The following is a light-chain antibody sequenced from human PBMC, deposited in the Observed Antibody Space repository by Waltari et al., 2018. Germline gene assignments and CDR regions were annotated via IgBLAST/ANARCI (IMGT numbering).Light chain of an antibody. CDR1: QSVRNN. V-gene: IGKV3-15*01. Sequence: EIGMTQSPATLSVSPGERATLSCRASQSVRNNLVGYQQKPGQAPRLLIYGASTRVTGIPARFSGSGSGTEVTLTISSLQSEDFAVYYCQQYNSWPPWTFGQGTKVEIK. CDR2: GAS. CDR3: QQYNSWPPWT. J-gene: IGKJ1*01.